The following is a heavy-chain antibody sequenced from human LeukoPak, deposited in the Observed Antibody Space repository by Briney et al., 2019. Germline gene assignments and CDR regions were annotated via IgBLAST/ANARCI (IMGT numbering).Heavy chain of an antibody. CDR3: ARDRDRAWYFDL. V-gene: IGHV3-21*01. J-gene: IGHJ2*01. CDR1: GFTFSSYS. D-gene: IGHD3-10*01. CDR2: ISSSSSYI. Sequence: GGSLRRSCAASGFTFSSYSMNWVRQAPGEGLEWVSSISSSSSYIYYADSVEGRFTISRGNAKNSLYLQMNSLRAEDTAVDYCARDRDRAWYFDLWGRGTLVTVSS.